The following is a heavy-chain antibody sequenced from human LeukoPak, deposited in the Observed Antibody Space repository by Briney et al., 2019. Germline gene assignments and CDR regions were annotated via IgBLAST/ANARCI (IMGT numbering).Heavy chain of an antibody. CDR3: AKTRIVCSSVGSLGGGLDY. D-gene: IGHD2-2*01. V-gene: IGHV3-23*01. CDR2: INSSGDIT. Sequence: TAGSLRLSCAASAFTFNSFPRSWVRPAPGHGLEWFSGINSSGDITYYADSVKGRFTISRDNFMNTLYLEMSRLRADDTAVYYCAKTRIVCSSVGSLGGGLDYWGHGTLVTVSS. J-gene: IGHJ4*01. CDR1: AFTFNSFP.